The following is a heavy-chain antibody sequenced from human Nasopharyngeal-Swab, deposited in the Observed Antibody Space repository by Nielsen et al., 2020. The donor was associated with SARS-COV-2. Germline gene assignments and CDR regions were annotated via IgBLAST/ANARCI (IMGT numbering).Heavy chain of an antibody. J-gene: IGHJ4*02. CDR2: INHSGST. Sequence: SETLSLTCAVYGGSFSGYYWSWIRQPPGKGPEWIGEINHSGSTNYNPSLKSRVTISVDMSKNQFSLKLSSVTAADTAVYYCARHTANTEDWGQGTLVTVSS. CDR1: GGSFSGYY. V-gene: IGHV4-34*01. CDR3: ARHTANTED. D-gene: IGHD5-18*01.